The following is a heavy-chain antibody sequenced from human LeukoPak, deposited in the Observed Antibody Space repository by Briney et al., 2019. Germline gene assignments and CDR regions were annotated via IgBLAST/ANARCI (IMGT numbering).Heavy chain of an antibody. J-gene: IGHJ4*02. CDR3: ARESYYGSGSYWPFDY. CDR1: GGSFSGYY. D-gene: IGHD3-10*01. CDR2: INHSGST. Sequence: SETPSLTCAVYGGSFSGYYWSWIRQPPGKGLEWIGEINHSGSTNYNPSLKSRVTISVDTSKNQFSLKLSSVTAADTAVYYCARESYYGSGSYWPFDYWGQGTLVTVSS. V-gene: IGHV4-34*01.